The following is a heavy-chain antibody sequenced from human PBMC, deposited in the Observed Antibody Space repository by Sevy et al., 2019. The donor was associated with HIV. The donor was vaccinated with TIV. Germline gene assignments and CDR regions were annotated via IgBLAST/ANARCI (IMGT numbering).Heavy chain of an antibody. J-gene: IGHJ4*02. Sequence: GGSLRLSCAASGFTFSDHYMTWIRQAPGKGLEWVSSISSGASIISNSDSVKGRFTISRDNAKNSLYLQMNSLRAEDTAVYYCARVRYNYGSFYFDYWGQGTLVTVSS. CDR3: ARVRYNYGSFYFDY. CDR2: ISSGASII. CDR1: GFTFSDHY. V-gene: IGHV3-11*01. D-gene: IGHD5-18*01.